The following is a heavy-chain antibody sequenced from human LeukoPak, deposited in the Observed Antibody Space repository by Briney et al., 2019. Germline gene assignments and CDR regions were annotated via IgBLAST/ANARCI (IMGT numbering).Heavy chain of an antibody. D-gene: IGHD5-24*01. V-gene: IGHV1-69*05. CDR3: ARGEGGYNLSYYYYMDV. J-gene: IGHJ6*03. CDR1: GGTFSSYA. CDR2: IIPIFGTA. Sequence: SVKVSCKASGGTFSSYAISWVRQAPGQGLEWMGGIIPIFGTANYAKKFQGRVTITTDESTSTAYMELSSLRSEDTAVYYCARGEGGYNLSYYYYMDVWGKGTTVTVSS.